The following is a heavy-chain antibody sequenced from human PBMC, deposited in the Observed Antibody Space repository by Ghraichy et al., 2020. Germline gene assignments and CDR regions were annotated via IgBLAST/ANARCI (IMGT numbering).Heavy chain of an antibody. Sequence: GGSLRLSCAASGFTFSSYSMNWVRQAPGKGLEWVSSISSSSSSYKYYADSVKGRFTISRDNAKNSLYLQMNSLRAEDTAVYYCAREDRDNHDSGSYYRGDVWGQGTTVTVSS. J-gene: IGHJ6*02. V-gene: IGHV3-21*01. CDR2: ISSSSSSYK. CDR3: AREDRDNHDSGSYYRGDV. CDR1: GFTFSSYS. D-gene: IGHD3-10*01.